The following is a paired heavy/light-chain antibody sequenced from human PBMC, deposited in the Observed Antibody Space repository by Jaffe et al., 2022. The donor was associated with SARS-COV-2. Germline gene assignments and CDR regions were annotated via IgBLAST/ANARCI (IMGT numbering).Heavy chain of an antibody. CDR1: GASISTSAYY. V-gene: IGHV4-39*01. CDR3: ARHGTMIRGGFDS. Sequence: QLQLQESGPGLVKPSETLSLTCTVSGASISTSAYYWAWIRQPPGRGLEWIGTVYYNGDTYYNPSLNSRVTISVDTSRDQFSLRLSSVTAADTAVFYCARHGTMIRGGFDSWGQGSLATVSS. CDR2: VYYNGDT. D-gene: IGHD3-10*01. J-gene: IGHJ4*02.
Light chain of an antibody. V-gene: IGLV2-11*01. J-gene: IGLJ2*01. CDR2: AVS. Sequence: QSALTQPRSVSGSPGQSVTISCTGTRSDVGTYNFVSWYQQHPGKVPKLMIYAVSERPSGVPDRFSGSKSGNTASLTISGLQADDEADYYCCSYAGSYTHVVFGGGTRLTVL. CDR1: RSDVGTYNF. CDR3: CSYAGSYTHVV.